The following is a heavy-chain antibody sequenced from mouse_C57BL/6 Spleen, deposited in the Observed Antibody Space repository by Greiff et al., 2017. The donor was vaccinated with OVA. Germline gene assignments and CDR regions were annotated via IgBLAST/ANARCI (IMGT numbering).Heavy chain of an antibody. CDR1: GYAFSSYW. Sequence: VKLMESGAELVKPGASVKISCKASGYAFSSYWMNWVKQRPGKGLEWIGQIYPGDGDTNYNGKFKGKATLTADKSSSTAYMQLSSLTSEDSAVYFCARIYDGYYGYFDVWGTGTTVTVSS. J-gene: IGHJ1*03. CDR3: ARIYDGYYGYFDV. D-gene: IGHD2-3*01. V-gene: IGHV1-80*01. CDR2: IYPGDGDT.